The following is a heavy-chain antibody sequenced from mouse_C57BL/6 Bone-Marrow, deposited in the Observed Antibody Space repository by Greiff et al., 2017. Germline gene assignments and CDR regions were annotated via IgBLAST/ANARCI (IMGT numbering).Heavy chain of an antibody. D-gene: IGHD1-1*01. J-gene: IGHJ4*01. Sequence: LVESGPELVKPGASVKLSCKASGYTFTSYDINWAKQRPGQGLEWIGWIYPRDGSTKYNEKFKGKATLTVDTSSSTAYMELHSLTSEDSAVYFCARFTNPLYYAMDYWGQGTSVTVSS. CDR3: ARFTNPLYYAMDY. CDR2: IYPRDGST. CDR1: GYTFTSYD. V-gene: IGHV1-85*01.